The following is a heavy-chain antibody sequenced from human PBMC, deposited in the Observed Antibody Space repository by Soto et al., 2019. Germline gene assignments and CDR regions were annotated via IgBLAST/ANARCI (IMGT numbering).Heavy chain of an antibody. Sequence: QVQLQESGPGLVKPSQTLSLTCTVSGGSISSGGYYWSWIRQHPGKGLEWIGYIYYSGSTYYNPSLRSRVTISVDTSKNQVSLKLSSVPAADTAVYYWARDGSGWSFDYWGQGTLVTVSS. CDR1: GGSISSGGYY. V-gene: IGHV4-31*03. CDR2: IYYSGST. J-gene: IGHJ4*02. D-gene: IGHD6-19*01. CDR3: ARDGSGWSFDY.